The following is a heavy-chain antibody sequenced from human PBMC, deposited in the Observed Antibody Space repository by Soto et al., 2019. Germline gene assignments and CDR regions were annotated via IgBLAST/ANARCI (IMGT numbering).Heavy chain of an antibody. CDR2: ISSSSSYI. J-gene: IGHJ3*02. Sequence: LRLSCAASGFTFSSYSMNWVRQAPGKGLEWVSSISSSSSYIYYADSVKGRFTISRDNAKNSLYLQMNSLRAEDTAVYYCARDLSINEDAFAIWGQGPMVTVSS. CDR3: ARDLSINEDAFAI. D-gene: IGHD3-16*02. CDR1: GFTFSSYS. V-gene: IGHV3-21*01.